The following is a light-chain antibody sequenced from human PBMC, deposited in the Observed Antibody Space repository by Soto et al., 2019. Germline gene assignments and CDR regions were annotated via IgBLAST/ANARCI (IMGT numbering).Light chain of an antibody. Sequence: QSVLTQPASVSGSPGQSITISCTGSSSDVGGYNYVSWYQQHPGKAPKLMIYDVSNRPSGVSIRFSGSKSGNTASLTISGLQAEDEADYYCTSYTSSSTYVFGTGTKLTVL. CDR1: SSDVGGYNY. V-gene: IGLV2-14*01. J-gene: IGLJ1*01. CDR2: DVS. CDR3: TSYTSSSTYV.